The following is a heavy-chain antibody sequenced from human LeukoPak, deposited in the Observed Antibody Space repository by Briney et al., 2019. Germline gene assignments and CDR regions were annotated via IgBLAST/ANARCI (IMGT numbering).Heavy chain of an antibody. CDR3: ARLTIGAFYFDY. D-gene: IGHD3-9*01. Sequence: GESLKISFKGSGYLFTSYWIGWVRQLPGKGLEWMGIIYPRDSDTRYSPSFQGQVTISADKSISTAYLQWSSLKASDTAMFYCARLTIGAFYFDYWGQGTLVTVSS. CDR2: IYPRDSDT. V-gene: IGHV5-51*01. CDR1: GYLFTSYW. J-gene: IGHJ4*02.